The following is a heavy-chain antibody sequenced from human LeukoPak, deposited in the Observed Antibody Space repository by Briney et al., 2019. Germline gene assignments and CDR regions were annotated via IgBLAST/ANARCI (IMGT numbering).Heavy chain of an antibody. D-gene: IGHD6-13*01. V-gene: IGHV4-59*08. Sequence: PSETLSLTCTVSGGSISTYYWSWIRQPPGKGLEWIGYVYYSGTTSYNPSLKSRVAISIDTSKKQFSLKLSSVTAANTAVYYCAREVVAAAGVDYWGQGTLVTVSS. CDR2: VYYSGTT. CDR1: GGSISTYY. CDR3: AREVVAAAGVDY. J-gene: IGHJ4*02.